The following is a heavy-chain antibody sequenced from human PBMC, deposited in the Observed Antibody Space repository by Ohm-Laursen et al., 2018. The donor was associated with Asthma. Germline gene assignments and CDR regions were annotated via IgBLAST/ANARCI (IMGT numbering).Heavy chain of an antibody. D-gene: IGHD3-22*01. CDR2: INPNSGGT. CDR1: GYTFTGYY. V-gene: IGHV1-2*04. J-gene: IGHJ3*02. Sequence: GASVKVSCKASGYTFTGYYMHWVRQAPGQGLEWMGWINPNSGGTNYAQKFQGWVTMTRDTSISTAYMELSRLRSDDTAVYYCARGSYYDSSGYRKVASDIWGQGTMVTVSS. CDR3: ARGSYYDSSGYRKVASDI.